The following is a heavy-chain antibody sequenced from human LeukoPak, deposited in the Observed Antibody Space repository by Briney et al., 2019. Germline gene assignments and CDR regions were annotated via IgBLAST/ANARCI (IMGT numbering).Heavy chain of an antibody. CDR1: GFTFSSYA. J-gene: IGHJ4*02. D-gene: IGHD1-26*01. V-gene: IGHV3-23*01. CDR2: ITGGGYST. CDR3: AKDASYSGTYIANFDY. Sequence: GGSLRLSCAASGFTFSSYAMTRVRQAPGKGLGWVSSITGGGYSTYYADSVKGRFTISRDNSGNTLFLHMDSLRAEDTAVYYCAKDASYSGTYIANFDYWGQGTLVTVSS.